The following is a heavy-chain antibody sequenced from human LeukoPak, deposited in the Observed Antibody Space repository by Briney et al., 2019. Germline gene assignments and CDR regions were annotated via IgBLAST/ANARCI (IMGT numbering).Heavy chain of an antibody. Sequence: SETLSLTCTVSGGSISSYYWSWIRQPPGTGLEWVGYLYYSGSTNYNPSLKSRVTISVDTSKNQFSLKLSSVTAADTAVYYCAATSGVAAIDYWGQGTLVTVSS. V-gene: IGHV4-59*01. CDR1: GGSISSYY. CDR3: AATSGVAAIDY. J-gene: IGHJ4*02. CDR2: LYYSGST. D-gene: IGHD2-2*02.